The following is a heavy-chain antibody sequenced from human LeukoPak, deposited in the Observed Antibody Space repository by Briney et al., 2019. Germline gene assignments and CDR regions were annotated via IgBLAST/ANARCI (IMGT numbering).Heavy chain of an antibody. V-gene: IGHV1-2*02. Sequence: ALVRVSCKASGYIFTEYYIHWVRQAPGQGPEWMGWINPKSGATNYARNFQGRVTKTRDTSITTAFMELNNLRSDDTAVYYCARASYSSGWPLDYWGQGTLVTVSS. CDR1: GYIFTEYY. D-gene: IGHD6-19*01. CDR2: INPKSGAT. CDR3: ARASYSSGWPLDY. J-gene: IGHJ4*02.